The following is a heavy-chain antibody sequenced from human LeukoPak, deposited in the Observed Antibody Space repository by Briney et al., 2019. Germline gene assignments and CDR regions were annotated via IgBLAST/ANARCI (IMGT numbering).Heavy chain of an antibody. V-gene: IGHV3-23*01. CDR3: ANSYCGGDCYLP. CDR1: GFTFSSYG. CDR2: ISGSGGST. D-gene: IGHD2-21*02. J-gene: IGHJ5*02. Sequence: PGGSLRLSCAASGFTFSSYGMHWVRQAPGKGLEWVSAISGSGGSTDYADSVKGRFTISRDNSKNTLYLQMNSLRVEDTAVYYCANSYCGGDCYLPWGQGTLVTVSS.